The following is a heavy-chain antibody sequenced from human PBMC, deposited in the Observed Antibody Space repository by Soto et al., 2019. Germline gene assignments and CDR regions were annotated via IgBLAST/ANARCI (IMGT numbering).Heavy chain of an antibody. V-gene: IGHV3-23*01. CDR2: ITGSGGST. J-gene: IGHJ4*02. D-gene: IGHD2-15*01. Sequence: EVQLLESGGGSVQPGGSLRLSCAASGFTVSSYAMRWVRQAQGKGLEWVSAITGSGGSTYYADSVNGRFTISRDNYKNMLYVQMNSLRAEDTAVYYCANVPSVALDSWGQGTLVTVSS. CDR3: ANVPSVALDS. CDR1: GFTVSSYA.